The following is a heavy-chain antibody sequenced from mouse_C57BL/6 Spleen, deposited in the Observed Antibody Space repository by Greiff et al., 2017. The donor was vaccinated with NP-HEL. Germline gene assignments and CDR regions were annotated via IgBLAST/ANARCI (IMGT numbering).Heavy chain of an antibody. CDR3: ASYYGSRYYFDY. CDR2: ISSGSSTI. J-gene: IGHJ2*01. Sequence: EVKLVESGGGLVKPGGSLKLSCAASGFTFSDYGMHWVRQAPEKGLVWVSYISSGSSTIYSAYTVKGRFTISRDNAKNTLFLQMTSLRSEDTAMYYCASYYGSRYYFDYWGQGTTLTVSS. D-gene: IGHD1-1*01. CDR1: GFTFSDYG. V-gene: IGHV5-17*01.